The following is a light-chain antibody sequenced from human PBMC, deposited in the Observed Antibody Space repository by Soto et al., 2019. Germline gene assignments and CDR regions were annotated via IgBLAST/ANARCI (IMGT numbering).Light chain of an antibody. Sequence: QSVLTQPPSVSGTPGQRVTISCSGSSSNIGKNFVFWVQQVPGMAPKLLIYKDNQRPSGVPDLCSVSKAGTSASLAISGLRSKDAADYSCAAWDDGLSGPYAVFGGGTQLTVL. CDR2: KDN. J-gene: IGLJ7*01. CDR3: AAWDDGLSGPYAV. V-gene: IGLV1-47*01. CDR1: SSNIGKNF.